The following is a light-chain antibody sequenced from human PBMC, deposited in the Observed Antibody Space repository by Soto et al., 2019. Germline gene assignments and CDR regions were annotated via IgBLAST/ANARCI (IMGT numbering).Light chain of an antibody. V-gene: IGLV2-8*01. Sequence: QSVPTQPPSASGSPGQSVTISCTGTSSDVGGYNYVSWYQQHPGRAPKLMIYEVSKRPSGVPDRFSGSKSGNTASLTVSGLHAEDEADYYCSSYAGSNNYVVFGGGTKLTVL. CDR2: EVS. CDR1: SSDVGGYNY. J-gene: IGLJ2*01. CDR3: SSYAGSNNYVV.